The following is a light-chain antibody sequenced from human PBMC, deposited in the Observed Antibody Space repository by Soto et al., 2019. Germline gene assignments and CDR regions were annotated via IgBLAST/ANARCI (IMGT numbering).Light chain of an antibody. CDR2: DVT. Sequence: QSVLSQPAFVSESPGQSITVSCTGTSSDVGGYEYVSWYQHQPDKAPKLIIYDVTNRPSGVSTRFSGSKSGNTASLTISGIQTEDEADYYCASITRSSTSVFGTGTKVTVL. J-gene: IGLJ1*01. V-gene: IGLV2-14*01. CDR1: SSDVGGYEY. CDR3: ASITRSSTSV.